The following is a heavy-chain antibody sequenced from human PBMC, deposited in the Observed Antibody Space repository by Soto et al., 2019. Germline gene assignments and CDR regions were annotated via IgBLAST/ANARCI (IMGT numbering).Heavy chain of an antibody. CDR1: GFTFSSYG. D-gene: IGHD6-6*01. Sequence: GGSLRLSCAASGFTFSSYGMHWVRQAPGKGLEWVAVIWYDGSNKYYADSVKGRFTISRDNSKNTLYLQMNSLRAEDTAVYYCARDRPQVAAHFFFDYWGQGTLVTVSS. CDR2: IWYDGSNK. CDR3: ARDRPQVAAHFFFDY. J-gene: IGHJ4*02. V-gene: IGHV3-33*01.